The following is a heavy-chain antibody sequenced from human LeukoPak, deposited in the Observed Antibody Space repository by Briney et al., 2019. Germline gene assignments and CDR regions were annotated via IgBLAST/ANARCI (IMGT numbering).Heavy chain of an antibody. CDR1: GFTFSSYT. J-gene: IGHJ4*02. CDR2: IMRTAADVT. Sequence: PGGSLRLSCAASGFTFSSYTMNWVRQAPGKGLEWISYIMRTAADVTSYADSVEGRFTISRDDAKNSLYLQMNSLRAEDTAVYYCARAVGNHFDYWGQGTLVTVSS. V-gene: IGHV3-48*01. D-gene: IGHD4-23*01. CDR3: ARAVGNHFDY.